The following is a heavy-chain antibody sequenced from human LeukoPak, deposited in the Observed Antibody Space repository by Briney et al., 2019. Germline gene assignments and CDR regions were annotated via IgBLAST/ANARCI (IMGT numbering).Heavy chain of an antibody. CDR3: ASDSRPRGYYYYYMDV. CDR2: MYNSGST. Sequence: XSXCSEYXSWXGQPPGRGLEWIGYMYNSGSTNYNPSLKIRITISVYTSKNQFSLKLSSVTAADTAVYYCASDSRPRGYYYYYMDVWGKGTTVTVSS. J-gene: IGHJ6*03. V-gene: IGHV4-61*01. CDR1: XSXCSEY.